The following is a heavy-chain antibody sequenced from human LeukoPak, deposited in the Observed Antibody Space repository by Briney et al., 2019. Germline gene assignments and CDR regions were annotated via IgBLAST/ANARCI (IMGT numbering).Heavy chain of an antibody. CDR3: AKSSYYDSSGFYREYYFDY. CDR1: GFTFSSYA. CDR2: ISYDGSNK. J-gene: IGHJ4*02. D-gene: IGHD3-22*01. Sequence: GGSLRLSCAASGFTFSSYAMHWVRQAPGKGLEWVAVISYDGSNKYYADSVKGRFTISRDNSKNTLYLQMNSLRAEDTAVYYCAKSSYYDSSGFYREYYFDYWGQGTLVTVSS. V-gene: IGHV3-30-3*02.